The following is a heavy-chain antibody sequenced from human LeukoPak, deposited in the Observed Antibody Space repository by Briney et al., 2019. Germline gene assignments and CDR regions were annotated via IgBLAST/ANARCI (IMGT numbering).Heavy chain of an antibody. CDR3: ARLLVRAVAAKSGYYFDY. D-gene: IGHD6-19*01. V-gene: IGHV1-18*01. CDR2: ISAYNGNT. CDR1: GYIFTSYG. Sequence: ASLKLSCKASGYIFTSYGISWVRQAPGQGLKWMGWISAYNGNTNYAQKLQGRVTMTTDTSTSTAYMELRSLRSDDTAVYYCARLLVRAVAAKSGYYFDYWGQETLVTVSS. J-gene: IGHJ4*02.